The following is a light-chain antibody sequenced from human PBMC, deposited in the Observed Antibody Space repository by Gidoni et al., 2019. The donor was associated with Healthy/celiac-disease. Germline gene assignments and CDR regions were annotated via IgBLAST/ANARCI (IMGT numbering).Light chain of an antibody. J-gene: IGKJ1*01. CDR1: KSVSSSY. CDR2: GAS. V-gene: IGKV3-20*01. CDR3: QQYGSSPPWT. Sequence: DIVLTQSPVTLSLSPGERATLSCRASKSVSSSYLAWYQQKPGQAPRLLIYGASSRATGIPDRFSGSGSGTDFTLTISRLEPEDFAVYYCQQYGSSPPWTFGQGTKVEIK.